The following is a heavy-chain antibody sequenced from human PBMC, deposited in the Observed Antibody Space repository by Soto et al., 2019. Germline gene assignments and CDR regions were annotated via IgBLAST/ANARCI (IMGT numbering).Heavy chain of an antibody. D-gene: IGHD2-15*01. CDR2: ISYDGSNK. CDR3: AKGPWVAALDY. CDR1: GFTFSSYG. V-gene: IGHV3-30*18. Sequence: PGGSLRLSCAASGFTFSSYGMHWVRQAPGKGLEWVAVISYDGSNKYYADSVKGRFTISRDNSKNALYLQMNSLRAEDTAVYYCAKGPWVAALDYWGQGTLVTVSS. J-gene: IGHJ4*02.